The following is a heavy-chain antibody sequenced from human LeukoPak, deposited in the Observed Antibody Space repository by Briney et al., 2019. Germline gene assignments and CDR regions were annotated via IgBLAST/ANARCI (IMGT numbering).Heavy chain of an antibody. CDR1: GFTFGDYA. D-gene: IGHD2-2*01. CDR3: TRDRDYCSSTSCPRDGWNYQTYVH. CDR2: IRSKAYGGTT. V-gene: IGHV3-49*03. Sequence: HPGGSLRLSCTAPGFTFGDYAMSWFRQAPGKGLEWVGFIRSKAYGGTTEYAASVKGRFTISRDDSKSIAYLQMNSLKTEDTAVYYCTRDRDYCSSTSCPRDGWNYQTYVHWGQGTLVTVSS. J-gene: IGHJ4*02.